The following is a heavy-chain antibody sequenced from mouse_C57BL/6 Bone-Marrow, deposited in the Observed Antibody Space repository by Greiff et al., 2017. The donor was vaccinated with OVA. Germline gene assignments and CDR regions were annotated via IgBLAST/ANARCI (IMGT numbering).Heavy chain of an antibody. CDR2: ISSGSSTL. Sequence: DVQLVESGGGLVKPGGSLKLSCAASGFTFSDYGMHWVRQAPEKGLEWVAYISSGSSTLYYADTVKGRFTISRANAKNTLFLQMTSLRSEDTAMYYCARLGYYGSSPFAYWGQGTLVTVSA. D-gene: IGHD1-1*01. CDR1: GFTFSDYG. V-gene: IGHV5-17*01. CDR3: ARLGYYGSSPFAY. J-gene: IGHJ3*01.